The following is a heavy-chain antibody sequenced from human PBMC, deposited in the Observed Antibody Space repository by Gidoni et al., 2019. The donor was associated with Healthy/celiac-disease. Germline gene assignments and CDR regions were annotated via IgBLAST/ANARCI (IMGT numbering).Heavy chain of an antibody. J-gene: IGHJ3*02. Sequence: EVQLLESGGGLVQPVGSLRLSCSASGSPCRSYAMSWVRQAPGTGREWVSAISGSGGSTYYADSVKGRFTISRDNSKNTLYLQMNSLRAEDTAVYYCAQELELRVGPGAFDIWGQGTMVTVSS. CDR2: ISGSGGST. D-gene: IGHD1-7*01. CDR3: AQELELRVGPGAFDI. V-gene: IGHV3-23*01. CDR1: GSPCRSYA.